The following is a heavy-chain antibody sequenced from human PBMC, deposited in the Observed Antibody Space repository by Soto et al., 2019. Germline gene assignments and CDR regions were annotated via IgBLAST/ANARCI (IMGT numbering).Heavy chain of an antibody. J-gene: IGHJ4*02. CDR2: ISYSGNT. CDR1: GGSVSSGSYY. Sequence: SETLSLTGTVSGGSVSSGSYYWSWIRQHPGKGLEWIGYISYSGNTNYNSSLKSRVTISKDTTENQFSLKVNSVTAADTAVYYCASYTTGGTGFDYWGQGTLVTVSS. D-gene: IGHD1-1*01. CDR3: ASYTTGGTGFDY. V-gene: IGHV4-61*01.